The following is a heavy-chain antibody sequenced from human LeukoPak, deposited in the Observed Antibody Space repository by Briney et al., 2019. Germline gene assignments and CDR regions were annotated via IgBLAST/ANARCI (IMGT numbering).Heavy chain of an antibody. Sequence: GPLRLSCAASGFTFSSYAMHWVRQAPGKGLEWVAVISYDGSNKYYADSVKGRFTISRDNSKNTLYLQMNSLRAEDTAVYYCAAGSGSYYPDYYGMDVWGQGTTVTVSS. J-gene: IGHJ6*02. CDR1: GFTFSSYA. D-gene: IGHD3-10*01. CDR2: ISYDGSNK. CDR3: AAGSGSYYPDYYGMDV. V-gene: IGHV3-30-3*01.